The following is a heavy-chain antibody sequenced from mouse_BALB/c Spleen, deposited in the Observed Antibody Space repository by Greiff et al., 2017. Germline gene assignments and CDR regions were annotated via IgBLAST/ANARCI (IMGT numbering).Heavy chain of an antibody. Sequence: QVQLQQSGAELVRPGVSVKISCKGSGYTFTDYAMHWVKQSHAKSLEWIGVISTYYGDASYNQKFKGKTTLTADTSSSTAYMQISSLTSEDSAVYFCAKGNYYFDYWGQGTTLTVSS. D-gene: IGHD2-1*01. J-gene: IGHJ2*01. CDR1: GYTFTDYA. CDR3: AKGNYYFDY. CDR2: ISTYYGDA. V-gene: IGHV1S137*01.